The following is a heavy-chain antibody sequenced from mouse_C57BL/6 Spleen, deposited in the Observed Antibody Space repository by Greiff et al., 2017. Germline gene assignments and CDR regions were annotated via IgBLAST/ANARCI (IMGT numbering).Heavy chain of an antibody. CDR1: GYTFTDYN. Sequence: VHVKQSGPELVKPGASVKMSCKASGYTFTDYNMHWVKQSHGKSLEWIGYINPNNGGTSYNQKFKGKATLTVNKSSSTAYMERRSLTSEDSAVYYCARGSPSHGGYFDVWGTGTTVTVSS. V-gene: IGHV1-22*01. CDR3: ARGSPSHGGYFDV. J-gene: IGHJ1*03. CDR2: INPNNGGT.